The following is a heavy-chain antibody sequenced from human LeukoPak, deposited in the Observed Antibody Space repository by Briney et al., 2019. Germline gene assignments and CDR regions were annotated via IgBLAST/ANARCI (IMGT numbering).Heavy chain of an antibody. CDR2: INPNSGGT. D-gene: IGHD2-2*01. CDR1: GYTFTGYY. Sequence: ASVKVSCKASGYTFTGYYMHWVRQAPGQGLEWMGWINPNSGGTNYAQKFQGRVTMTRDTSISTAYMELSRLRSDDTAVYYCARAVVVVPAANWFDPWGQGTLVTVSS. J-gene: IGHJ5*02. CDR3: ARAVVVVPAANWFDP. V-gene: IGHV1-2*02.